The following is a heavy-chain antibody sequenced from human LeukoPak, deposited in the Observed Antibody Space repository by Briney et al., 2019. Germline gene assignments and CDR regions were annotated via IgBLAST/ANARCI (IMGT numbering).Heavy chain of an antibody. Sequence: PGGSLRLSCAASGFTVSSNYMSWVRQAPGKGLEWVSVIYSGGSTNYADSVKGRFTISRDNSKNTLYLQMNSRRAEDTAVYYCARELIVVVPAAMPTYYYYGMDVWGQGTTVTVSS. CDR3: ARELIVVVPAAMPTYYYYGMDV. D-gene: IGHD2-2*01. V-gene: IGHV3-53*01. J-gene: IGHJ6*02. CDR1: GFTVSSNY. CDR2: IYSGGST.